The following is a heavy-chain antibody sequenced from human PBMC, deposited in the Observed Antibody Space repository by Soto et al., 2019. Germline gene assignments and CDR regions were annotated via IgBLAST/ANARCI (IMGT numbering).Heavy chain of an antibody. Sequence: PSETLSLTCTVSGGSISSYYWSWIRQPAGKGLEWIGRIYTSGSTNYNPSLKSRVTMSVDTSKNQCSLKLSSVTAADTAMYYCARDRLDCSGGSCSLWGFDYWGQGPLVTVYS. J-gene: IGHJ4*02. CDR3: ARDRLDCSGGSCSLWGFDY. CDR1: GGSISSYY. V-gene: IGHV4-4*07. D-gene: IGHD2-15*01. CDR2: IYTSGST.